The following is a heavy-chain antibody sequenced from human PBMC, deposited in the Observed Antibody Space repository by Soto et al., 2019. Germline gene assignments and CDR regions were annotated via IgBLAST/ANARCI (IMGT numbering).Heavy chain of an antibody. CDR2: IDPSDSYT. D-gene: IGHD4-17*01. J-gene: IGHJ3*02. CDR3: ATTTVTTFGSQGAFDI. Sequence: GESLKISCKGSGYSFTSYWISWVRQMPGKGLEWMGRIDPSDSYTNYSPSFQGHVTISADKSISTAYLQWSSLKASDTAMYYCATTTVTTFGSQGAFDIWGQGTMVTVSS. V-gene: IGHV5-10-1*01. CDR1: GYSFTSYW.